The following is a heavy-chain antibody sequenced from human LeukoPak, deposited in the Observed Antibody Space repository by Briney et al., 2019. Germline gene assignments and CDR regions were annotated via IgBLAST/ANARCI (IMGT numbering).Heavy chain of an antibody. CDR2: ISSSGSTI. CDR1: GFTFSSYE. D-gene: IGHD6-19*01. V-gene: IGHV3-48*03. CDR3: ARDRYSSGLDY. J-gene: IGHJ4*02. Sequence: GGSLRLSCAASGFTFSSYEMNWVRQAPGKGLEWVSYISSSGSTIYYADSVKGRFTISRDNSKNTLYLQMNSLRAEDTAVYYCARDRYSSGLDYWGQGTLVTVSS.